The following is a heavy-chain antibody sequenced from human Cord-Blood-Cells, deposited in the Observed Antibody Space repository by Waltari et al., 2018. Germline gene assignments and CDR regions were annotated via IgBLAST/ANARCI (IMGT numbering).Heavy chain of an antibody. J-gene: IGHJ4*02. D-gene: IGHD3-16*01. V-gene: IGHV3-9*01. CDR2: IIGNSGSK. CDR1: GFTFDAYA. Sequence: EVQLVESGGGLVQPGRSLILSCAASGFTFDAYAMHWVRQAPGKGLEWVAGIIGNSGSKGYAVSVKGRFTTSRENAKNSLYLQMNILKAEDTALVYCAKGGVGERVLFDYWGQGTLVTVSS. CDR3: AKGGVGERVLFDY.